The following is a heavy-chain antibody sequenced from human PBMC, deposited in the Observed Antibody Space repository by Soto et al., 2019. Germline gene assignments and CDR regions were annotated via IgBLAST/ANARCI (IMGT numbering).Heavy chain of an antibody. J-gene: IGHJ6*02. CDR2: FDPEDGET. V-gene: IGHV1-24*01. CDR3: ATRGIRVVGATGYFYYYYGMDV. D-gene: IGHD1-26*01. Sequence: ASVKVSCKVSGYTLTELSMHWVRQAPGKGLEWMGGFDPEDGETIYAQKFQGRVTMTEDASTDTAYMELSSLRSEDTAVYYCATRGIRVVGATGYFYYYYGMDVWGQGTTGTVSS. CDR1: GYTLTELS.